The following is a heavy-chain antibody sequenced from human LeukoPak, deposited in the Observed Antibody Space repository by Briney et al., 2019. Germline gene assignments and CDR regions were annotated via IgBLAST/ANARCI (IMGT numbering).Heavy chain of an antibody. CDR2: IYYTGST. V-gene: IGHV4-39*01. CDR3: AKSGHSYYYTPGEFS. Sequence: SETLSLTCTVSGGSISSSSSYWGWIRQPPGKGLEWIATIYYTGSTNYNPSLKTRVTISLDTSRNQFSLRLTSVTAADTAVYYCAKSGHSYYYTPGEFSWGKGTLVTVSS. J-gene: IGHJ5*02. D-gene: IGHD3-22*01. CDR1: GGSISSSSSY.